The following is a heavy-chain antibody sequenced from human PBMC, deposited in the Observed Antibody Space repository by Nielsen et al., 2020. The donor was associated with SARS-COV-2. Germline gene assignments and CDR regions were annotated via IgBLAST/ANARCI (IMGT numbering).Heavy chain of an antibody. CDR3: ARDLVVGKGDSSGYPDFDP. Sequence: GGSLRLSCAASGFTFSSYWMSWVRQAPGKGLEWVANIKQDGSEKYYVDSVKGRFTISRDNAKNSLYLQMNSLRAEDTAVYYCARDLVVGKGDSSGYPDFDPWGQGTLVTVSS. J-gene: IGHJ5*02. CDR2: IKQDGSEK. CDR1: GFTFSSYW. D-gene: IGHD3-22*01. V-gene: IGHV3-7*03.